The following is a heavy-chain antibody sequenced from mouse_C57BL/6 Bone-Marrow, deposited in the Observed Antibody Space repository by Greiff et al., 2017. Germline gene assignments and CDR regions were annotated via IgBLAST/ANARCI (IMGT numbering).Heavy chain of an antibody. J-gene: IGHJ3*01. V-gene: IGHV1-7*01. Sequence: ESGAELAKPGASVKLSCTASGYTFTSYWMHWVKQRPGQGLEWIGYINPSSGYTKYNQKFKDKATLTADTSSSTAYMQLSSLTYEDSAVYYCASDGYYVTFLFAYWGQGTLVTVSA. CDR3: ASDGYYVTFLFAY. CDR1: GYTFTSYW. D-gene: IGHD2-3*01. CDR2: INPSSGYT.